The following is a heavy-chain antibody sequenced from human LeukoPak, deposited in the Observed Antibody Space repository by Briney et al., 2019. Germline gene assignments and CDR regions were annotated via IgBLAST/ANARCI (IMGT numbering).Heavy chain of an antibody. CDR2: MNTNSGNT. CDR3: ARDQTYGDYGGIPDY. CDR1: GGTFSSYA. Sequence: ASVKVSCKASGGTFSSYAISWVRQATGEGLEWMGWMNTNSGNTGYAQKFQGRVTLTRETSTSTVYMELSNLRSEDTAVYYCARDQTYGDYGGIPDYWGQGTLVTVSS. J-gene: IGHJ4*02. V-gene: IGHV1-8*02. D-gene: IGHD4-17*01.